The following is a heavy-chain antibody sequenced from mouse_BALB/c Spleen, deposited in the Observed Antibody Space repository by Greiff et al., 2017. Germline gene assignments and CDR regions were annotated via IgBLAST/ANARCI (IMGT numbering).Heavy chain of an antibody. CDR2: ISSGGSYT. J-gene: IGHJ2*01. CDR3: ARMGPDYFDY. CDR1: GFTFSSYG. D-gene: IGHD4-1*01. V-gene: IGHV5-6*02. Sequence: DVKLVESGGDLVKPGGSLKLSCAASGFTFSSYGMSWVRQTPDKRLEWVATISSGGSYTYYPDSVKGRFTISRDNAKNTLYLQMSSLKSEDTAMYYCARMGPDYFDYWGQGTTLTVSS.